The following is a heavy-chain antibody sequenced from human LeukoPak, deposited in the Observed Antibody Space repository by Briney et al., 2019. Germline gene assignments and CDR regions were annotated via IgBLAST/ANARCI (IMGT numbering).Heavy chain of an antibody. V-gene: IGHV3-48*03. D-gene: IGHD3-10*02. CDR3: AELGITMIGGV. Sequence: GGSLRLSCEASGFTFSTYDMNWVRQAPGEGLEWLSFISKSGDIIKYADSVKGRFTISRDNAASSLYLQMNSLRAEDTAVYYCAELGITMIGGVWGKGTTVTISS. CDR2: ISKSGDII. J-gene: IGHJ6*04. CDR1: GFTFSTYD.